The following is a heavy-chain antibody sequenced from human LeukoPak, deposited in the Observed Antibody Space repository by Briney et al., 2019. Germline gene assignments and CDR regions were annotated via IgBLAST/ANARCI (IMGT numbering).Heavy chain of an antibody. CDR2: INPNSGGT. J-gene: IGHJ6*03. D-gene: IGHD4-17*01. CDR3: ARAPPVTGYYYYMDV. Sequence: ASVKVSCKASGYTFTGYYMHWVRQAPGQGLEWMGWINPNSGGTNYAQKFQGRVIMTRDTSISTAYMELSRLRPDDTAVYYCARAPPVTGYYYYMDVWGKGTTVTVSS. CDR1: GYTFTGYY. V-gene: IGHV1-2*02.